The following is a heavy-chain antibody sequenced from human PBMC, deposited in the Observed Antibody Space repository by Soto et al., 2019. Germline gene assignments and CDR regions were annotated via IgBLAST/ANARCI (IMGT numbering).Heavy chain of an antibody. CDR2: IYYSGST. J-gene: IGHJ6*02. CDR1: GGSIRSGGYY. CDR3: ARDRLMATAGTARHYFGLDV. V-gene: IGHV4-31*03. Sequence: TLSLTCTVSGGSIRSGGYYWSWVRQSPRRGLEWIGNIYYSGSTYYNPSLKSRLTISVDTSKDQFSLNLSSVTAADTAVYYCARDRLMATAGTARHYFGLDVWGQGTTVTVSS. D-gene: IGHD5-18*01.